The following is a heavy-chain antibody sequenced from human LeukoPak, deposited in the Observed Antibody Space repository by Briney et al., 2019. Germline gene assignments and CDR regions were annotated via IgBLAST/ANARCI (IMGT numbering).Heavy chain of an antibody. CDR3: AKTTGNHWYFDL. D-gene: IGHD7-27*01. CDR2: ISGSGNST. Sequence: GGSLRLSCAASGFTLSSYAMTWVRQAPGKGLEWVSAISGSGNSTYYADSVKGRFTVSRDNSKNTLYLQMNSLRAEDTAIYYCAKTTGNHWYFDLWGRGTLVTVSS. V-gene: IGHV3-23*01. J-gene: IGHJ2*01. CDR1: GFTLSSYA.